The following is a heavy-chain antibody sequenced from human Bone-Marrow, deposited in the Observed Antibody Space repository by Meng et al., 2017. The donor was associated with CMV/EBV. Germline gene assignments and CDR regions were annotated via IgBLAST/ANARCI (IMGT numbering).Heavy chain of an antibody. J-gene: IGHJ6*02. D-gene: IGHD6-13*01. V-gene: IGHV4-61*01. CDR3: ARDPIYRAAAGYYYYYGMDV. CDR2: IYYSGST. Sequence: SETLSLTCTVSGGSISSSSYYWSWIRQPPGKGLEWIGYIYYSGSTNYNPSLKSRVTISVDTSKNQFSLKLSSVTAADTAVYYCARDPIYRAAAGYYYYYGMDVWGQGTTVTVSS. CDR1: GGSISSSSYY.